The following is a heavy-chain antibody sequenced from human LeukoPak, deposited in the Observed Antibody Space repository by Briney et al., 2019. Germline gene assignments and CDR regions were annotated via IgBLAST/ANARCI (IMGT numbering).Heavy chain of an antibody. CDR1: GFTFSSYS. Sequence: GGSLRHSCAASGFTFSSYSMNWVRQAPGKGLEWVSSISSSSSYIYYADSVKGRFTISRDNAKNSLYLQMNSLRAEDTAVYYCARSRDTAMVLFDYWGQGTLVIVSS. D-gene: IGHD5-18*01. CDR3: ARSRDTAMVLFDY. CDR2: ISSSSSYI. J-gene: IGHJ4*02. V-gene: IGHV3-21*01.